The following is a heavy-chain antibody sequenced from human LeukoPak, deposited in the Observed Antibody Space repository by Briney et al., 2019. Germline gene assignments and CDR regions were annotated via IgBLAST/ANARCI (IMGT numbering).Heavy chain of an antibody. D-gene: IGHD4-17*01. V-gene: IGHV3-74*01. Sequence: PGGSLRLSCAASGFTFSSYWMHWVRHAPGKGLVWVSRINSDGSSTIYADSVKGRFTISRDNAKNTLYLQMNSLRAEDTAVYYCARGIYDYGDYFDYWGQGTLVTVSS. CDR3: ARGIYDYGDYFDY. J-gene: IGHJ4*02. CDR1: GFTFSSYW. CDR2: INSDGSST.